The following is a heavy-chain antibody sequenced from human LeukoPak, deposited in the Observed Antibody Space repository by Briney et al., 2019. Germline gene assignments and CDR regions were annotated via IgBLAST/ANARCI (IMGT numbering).Heavy chain of an antibody. CDR1: GGSISSYY. Sequence: SETLSLTCTVSGGSISSYYWSWIRQPAGKGLEWIGRIYTSGSTNYNPSLKSRVTMSVDTSENQFSLKLSSVTAADTAVYYCARDRRITMVRGPNWFDPWGQGTLVTVSS. CDR2: IYTSGST. V-gene: IGHV4-4*07. D-gene: IGHD3-10*01. J-gene: IGHJ5*02. CDR3: ARDRRITMVRGPNWFDP.